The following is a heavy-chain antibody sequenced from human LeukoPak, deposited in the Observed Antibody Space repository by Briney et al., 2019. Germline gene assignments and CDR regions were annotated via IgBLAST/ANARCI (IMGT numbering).Heavy chain of an antibody. Sequence: GGSLRLSCATSGFTFSSYAMHWVRQAPGKGLEWVAVISYDGSNKYYADSVKGRFTISRDNSKNTLYLQMNSLRAEDTAVYYCARDHPSPDKAVVGPDYWGQGTLVTVSS. J-gene: IGHJ4*02. D-gene: IGHD6-19*01. CDR2: ISYDGSNK. CDR1: GFTFSSYA. CDR3: ARDHPSPDKAVVGPDY. V-gene: IGHV3-30-3*01.